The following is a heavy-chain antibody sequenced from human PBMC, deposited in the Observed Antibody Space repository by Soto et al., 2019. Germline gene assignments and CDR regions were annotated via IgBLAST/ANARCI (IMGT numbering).Heavy chain of an antibody. Sequence: ASVKVSCKASGYTFTSYAMHWVRQAPGQRLEWMGWINAGNGNTKYSQKFQGRVTITRDTSASTAYMELSSLRSEDTAVYYCARVRPSGPVQRSYNWFDPWGQGTLVTVSS. CDR1: GYTFTSYA. J-gene: IGHJ5*02. D-gene: IGHD1-1*01. V-gene: IGHV1-3*01. CDR3: ARVRPSGPVQRSYNWFDP. CDR2: INAGNGNT.